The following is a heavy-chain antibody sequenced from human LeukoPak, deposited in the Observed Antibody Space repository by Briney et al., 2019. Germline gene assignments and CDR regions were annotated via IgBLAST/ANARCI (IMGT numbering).Heavy chain of an antibody. D-gene: IGHD5-12*01. Sequence: TGGSLRLSCTASGFTSRSYWMTWVRQAPGKGLEWVANIKPDGSEKNYVDSVKGRFTMSRDNAMNSLYLQMNSLRAEDTAVYYCARDRGNTGYDELDYWGQGTLVTVSS. CDR2: IKPDGSEK. CDR3: ARDRGNTGYDELDY. V-gene: IGHV3-7*03. CDR1: GFTSRSYW. J-gene: IGHJ4*02.